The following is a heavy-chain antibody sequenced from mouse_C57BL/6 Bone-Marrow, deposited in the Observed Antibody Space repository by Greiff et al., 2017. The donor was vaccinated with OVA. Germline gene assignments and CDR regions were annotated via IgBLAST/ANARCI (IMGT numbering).Heavy chain of an antibody. CDR1: GYSITSGYY. V-gene: IGHV3-6*01. CDR3: AREGTRGYFDV. Sequence: VQLQQSGPGLVKPSQSLSLTCSVTGYSITSGYYWNWIRQFPGNKLEWMGYISYDGSNNYNPSLKNRISITRDTSKNQFFLKLNSVTTEDTATXYCAREGTRGYFDVWGTGTTVTVSS. CDR2: ISYDGSN. D-gene: IGHD3-3*01. J-gene: IGHJ1*03.